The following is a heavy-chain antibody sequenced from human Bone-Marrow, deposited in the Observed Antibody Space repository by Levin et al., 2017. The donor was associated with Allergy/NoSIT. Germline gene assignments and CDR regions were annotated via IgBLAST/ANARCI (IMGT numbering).Heavy chain of an antibody. CDR3: ARDTGGFAFDL. CDR1: GGAISVFY. J-gene: IGHJ3*01. CDR2: ITHSGRT. Sequence: SETLSLTCTLSGGAISVFYWNWIRQSPGKGLEWLGYITHSGRTKYNPSLKSRLTVSLDTAKNQFSLNLNSMTTADTAIYYCARDTGGFAFDLWGQGTLVTVSS. V-gene: IGHV4-59*01. D-gene: IGHD2-8*02.